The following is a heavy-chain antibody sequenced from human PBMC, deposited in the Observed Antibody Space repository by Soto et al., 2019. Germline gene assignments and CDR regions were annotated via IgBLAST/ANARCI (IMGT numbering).Heavy chain of an antibody. V-gene: IGHV1-69*02. CDR3: ATSYGSGYRAFDY. CDR2: INPILSLS. CDR1: GDTFSSYT. J-gene: IGHJ4*02. Sequence: ASVKVFCKASGDTFSSYTINWVRQAPGLGLEWMGRINPILSLSNYAQRFQGRVTIAADKSTSTAYMELRSLKSEDTAMYYCATSYGSGYRAFDYWGQGALVTVSS. D-gene: IGHD3-10*01.